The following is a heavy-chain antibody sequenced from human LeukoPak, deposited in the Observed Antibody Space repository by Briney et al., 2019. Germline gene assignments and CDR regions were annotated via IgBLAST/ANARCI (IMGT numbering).Heavy chain of an antibody. D-gene: IGHD4-23*01. CDR2: INHSGST. Sequence: SETLSLTCALYGGSFSGYYWSWIRQPPGKGLEWIGEINHSGSTNYNPSLKSRVTISVDTSKNQFSLKLSSVTAADTAVYYCARGHYGGNSGWGQGTLVTVSS. J-gene: IGHJ4*02. V-gene: IGHV4-34*01. CDR3: ARGHYGGNSG. CDR1: GGSFSGYY.